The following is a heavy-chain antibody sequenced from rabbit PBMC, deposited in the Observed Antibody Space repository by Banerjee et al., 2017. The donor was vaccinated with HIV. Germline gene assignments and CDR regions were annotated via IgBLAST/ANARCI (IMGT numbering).Heavy chain of an antibody. V-gene: IGHV1S45*01. J-gene: IGHJ4*01. D-gene: IGHD4-1*01. Sequence: QEQLVESGGGLVQPGASLTLTCTASGVSFSISSYMCWVLQAPGKGLEWITCIDAGSSGFTYFATWAKGRFAISKTSSTTVTLQMTSLTAADTATYFCARDLDGVIGWNFGWWGPGTLVTVS. CDR1: GVSFSISSY. CDR3: ARDLDGVIGWNFGW. CDR2: IDAGSSGFT.